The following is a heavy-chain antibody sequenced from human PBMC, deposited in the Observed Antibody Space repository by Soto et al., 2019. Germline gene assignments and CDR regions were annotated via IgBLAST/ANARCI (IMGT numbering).Heavy chain of an antibody. V-gene: IGHV3-48*01. J-gene: IGHJ4*02. CDR1: GFTFSSYS. D-gene: IGHD4-17*01. CDR2: ITSSSSII. Sequence: EVQLVESGGGLVQPGGSLRLSCAASGFTFSSYSMKWVRQAPGKGLEWVSYITSSSSIIYYADSVKGRFTISRDNAKNSLYLQMNSLRAEDTAVYYCAKDGGARYYFDYWGQGTLVTVSS. CDR3: AKDGGARYYFDY.